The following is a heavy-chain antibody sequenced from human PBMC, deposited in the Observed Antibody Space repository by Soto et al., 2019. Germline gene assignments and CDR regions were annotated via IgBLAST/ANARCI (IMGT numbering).Heavy chain of an antibody. Sequence: ASVKVSCKASGYTFTSYGISWVRQAPGQGLEWMGWISAYNGNTNYAQKLRGRVTMTTDTSTSTAYMELRSLRSDDTAVYYCARDVDTAMVTQFLDYWGQGTPVTVSS. D-gene: IGHD5-18*01. V-gene: IGHV1-18*01. CDR3: ARDVDTAMVTQFLDY. CDR2: ISAYNGNT. J-gene: IGHJ4*02. CDR1: GYTFTSYG.